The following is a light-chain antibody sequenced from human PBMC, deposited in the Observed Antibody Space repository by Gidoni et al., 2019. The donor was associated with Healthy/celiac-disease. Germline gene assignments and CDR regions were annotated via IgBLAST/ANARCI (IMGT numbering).Light chain of an antibody. V-gene: IGKV3-20*01. J-gene: IGKJ1*01. CDR1: QRVSSSY. Sequence: EIVLTQSPGTLPLSPGERATLSCRASQRVSSSYLACYQQKPGQAPRLLLYVASSRATGIPDWFSGSGSGTDFPLAISRLGPEVLSVYYCQLETFGQGTKVEIK. CDR3: QLET. CDR2: VAS.